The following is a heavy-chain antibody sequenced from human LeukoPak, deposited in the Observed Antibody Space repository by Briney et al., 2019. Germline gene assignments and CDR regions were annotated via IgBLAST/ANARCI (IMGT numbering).Heavy chain of an antibody. Sequence: PGGSLRLSCAASGFTFNDYAIYWVRQSPDKGLEWVAVISHDGDNTYHADSVKGRFTISRDDSKNTVYLQMNSLRPEDTAVYYCARGDTPLYIFESWGQGTRVTVSS. D-gene: IGHD5-18*01. J-gene: IGHJ5*01. CDR1: GFTFNDYA. CDR3: ARGDTPLYIFES. CDR2: ISHDGDNT. V-gene: IGHV3-30-3*01.